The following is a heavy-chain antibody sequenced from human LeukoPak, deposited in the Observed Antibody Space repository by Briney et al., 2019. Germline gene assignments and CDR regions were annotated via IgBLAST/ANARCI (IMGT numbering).Heavy chain of an antibody. J-gene: IGHJ4*02. CDR2: ISSSSSYI. V-gene: IGHV3-21*01. CDR3: ARVRPWIPPDY. CDR1: GFTFSSYS. Sequence: GGSLRLSCAASGFTFSSYSMNWVRQAPGKGLEWVSSISSSSSYIYYADSVKGRFTISRDNAKNSLYLQMNSLRAEDTAVYYCARVRPWIPPDYWGQGTLVTVSS. D-gene: IGHD5-18*01.